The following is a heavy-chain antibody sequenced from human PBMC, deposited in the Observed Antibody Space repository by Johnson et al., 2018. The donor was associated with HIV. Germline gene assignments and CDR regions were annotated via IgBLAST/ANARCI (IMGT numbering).Heavy chain of an antibody. J-gene: IGHJ3*02. V-gene: IGHV3-30*04. D-gene: IGHD3-22*01. CDR3: ARVFWDYYDSSGYSYDAFDI. CDR1: GFTFSSYA. CDR2: ISYDGGDK. Sequence: QVQLVESGGGVVQPGRSLRLSCAASGFTFSSYAMHWVRQAPGKGLEWVAVISYDGGDKYYADSVKGRFTISRDNSKNTLYLQMNSLRAEDTAVYYCARVFWDYYDSSGYSYDAFDIWGQGTMVTVSS.